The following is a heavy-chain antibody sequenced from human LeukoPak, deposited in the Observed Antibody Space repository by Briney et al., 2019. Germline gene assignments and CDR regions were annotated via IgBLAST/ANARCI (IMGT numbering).Heavy chain of an antibody. CDR1: GFTFSNYA. Sequence: GSLRLSCAASGFTFSNYAMRWVRQAPGKGLEWVSAISGSDGSTTYADSVKGRFTISRDNSKNTLYLQMNSLRAEDTAVYYCAKHRLGSKAKDYWGQGAMVTVCS. D-gene: IGHD3-10*01. CDR3: AKHRLGSKAKDY. CDR2: ISGSDGST. J-gene: IGHJ4*02. V-gene: IGHV3-23*01.